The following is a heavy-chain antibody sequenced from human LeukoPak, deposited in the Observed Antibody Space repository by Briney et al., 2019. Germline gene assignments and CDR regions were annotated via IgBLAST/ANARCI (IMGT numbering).Heavy chain of an antibody. J-gene: IGHJ4*02. CDR1: GFTFDDYA. Sequence: GRSLRLSCAASGFTFDDYAMHWVRQAPGKGLEWVSGISWNSGRLAYADSVKGRFTISRDNTKNSLYLQMDSLRAEDTALYYCAKGGGTLPTAPYFDSWGQGTLVTVSS. D-gene: IGHD2-2*01. V-gene: IGHV3-9*01. CDR2: ISWNSGRL. CDR3: AKGGGTLPTAPYFDS.